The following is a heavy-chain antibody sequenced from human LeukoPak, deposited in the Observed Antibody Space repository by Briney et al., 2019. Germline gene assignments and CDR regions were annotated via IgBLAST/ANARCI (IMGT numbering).Heavy chain of an antibody. V-gene: IGHV4-38-2*01. Sequence: SETLSLTCAVSGYSISSGYYWGLIRQPPEKGLEWIGSIYHSGSTYYNPSLKSRVTISVDTSKNQFSLKLSSVTAADTAVYYCASRYYDFWSGYSAFDYWGQGTLVTVSS. J-gene: IGHJ4*02. CDR3: ASRYYDFWSGYSAFDY. CDR2: IYHSGST. D-gene: IGHD3-3*01. CDR1: GYSISSGYY.